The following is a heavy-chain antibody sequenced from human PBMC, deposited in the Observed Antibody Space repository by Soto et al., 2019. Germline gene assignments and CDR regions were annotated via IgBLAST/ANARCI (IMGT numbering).Heavy chain of an antibody. CDR2: IDEGGGEK. J-gene: IGHJ4*02. CDR3: ARAPPDY. Sequence: ESGGGLVQPGGSLRLSCEASGFTFTMYWMSWVRQAPGKGLEWVANIDEGGGEKYYVDSVKGRFTISRDNARNSLYLQMNNLRAEDTAVYYCARAPPDYWGQGTLVTVSS. CDR1: GFTFTMYW. V-gene: IGHV3-7*01.